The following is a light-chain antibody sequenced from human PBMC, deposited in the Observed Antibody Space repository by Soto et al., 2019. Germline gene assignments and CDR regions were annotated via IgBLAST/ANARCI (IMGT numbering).Light chain of an antibody. CDR2: DVS. CDR1: SSDVGGYNY. Sequence: QSALTQPASVSGSPGQSITISCTGTSSDVGGYNYVSWYQQHPGKAPKLMIYDVSNWPSGASNRFSGSKSGNTASLTISGLQAEDEADYYCSSYTNSSPFVFGTGTKLTVL. J-gene: IGLJ1*01. CDR3: SSYTNSSPFV. V-gene: IGLV2-14*01.